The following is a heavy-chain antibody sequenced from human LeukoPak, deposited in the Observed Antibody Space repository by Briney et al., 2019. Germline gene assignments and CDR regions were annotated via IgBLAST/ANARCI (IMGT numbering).Heavy chain of an antibody. J-gene: IGHJ4*02. CDR1: GFTFSSYS. Sequence: GGSLRLSCAASGFTFSSYSMNWVRQAPGKGLEWVAVIWYDGSNKYYADSVKGRFTISRDNSKNTLYLEMNSLRAEDTAVYYCARDVYSSGWYFDYWGQGTLVTVSS. CDR2: IWYDGSNK. V-gene: IGHV3-33*08. D-gene: IGHD6-19*01. CDR3: ARDVYSSGWYFDY.